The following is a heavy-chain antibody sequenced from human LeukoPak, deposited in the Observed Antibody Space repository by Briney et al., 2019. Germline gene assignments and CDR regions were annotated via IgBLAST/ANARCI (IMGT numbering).Heavy chain of an antibody. CDR2: IYYSGST. V-gene: IGHV4-30-4*01. D-gene: IGHD3-9*01. CDR1: GGSISSGDYY. J-gene: IGHJ5*02. CDR3: AREAGYDILTGYYGPNWFDP. Sequence: SETLSLTCTVSGGSISSGDYYWSWIRQPPGKGLEWIGYIYYSGSTYYNPSPKSRVTISVDTSKNQFSLKLSSVTAADTAVYYCAREAGYDILTGYYGPNWFDPWGQGTLVTVSS.